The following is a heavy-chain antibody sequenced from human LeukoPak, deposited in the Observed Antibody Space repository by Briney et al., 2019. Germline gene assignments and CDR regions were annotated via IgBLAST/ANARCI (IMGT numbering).Heavy chain of an antibody. CDR1: GGSFNGYY. V-gene: IGHV4-34*01. D-gene: IGHD3-16*02. CDR3: ARRTFGGVIAY. CDR2: INHSGST. Sequence: SETLSLTCAVYGGSFNGYYWSWIRQPPGKGLEWIGEINHSGSTNYSPSLKSRVTLSVDTSKNQFSLRLSSVTAADTALYYCARRTFGGVIAYWGQGTLVTVSS. J-gene: IGHJ4*02.